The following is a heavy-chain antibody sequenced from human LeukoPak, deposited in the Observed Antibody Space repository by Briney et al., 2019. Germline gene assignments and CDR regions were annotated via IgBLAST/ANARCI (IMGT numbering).Heavy chain of an antibody. J-gene: IGHJ4*02. CDR3: AGGHYPLEY. CDR2: LYPSGST. D-gene: IGHD1-26*01. CDR1: GGSINSGY. Sequence: PSETLSLTCSVSGGSINSGYWSWIRQPPGKGLEWIGLLYPSGSTNYNPSLKSRLTISVDTSRTQFSLKLSSMTAADTAVYYYAGGHYPLEYWGQGTLVTVSS. V-gene: IGHV4-59*01.